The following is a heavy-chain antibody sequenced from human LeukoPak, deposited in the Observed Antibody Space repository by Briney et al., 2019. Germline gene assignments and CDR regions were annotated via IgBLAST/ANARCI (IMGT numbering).Heavy chain of an antibody. Sequence: SETLSLTCTVSGGSISSGGYYWSWIRQHPGKGLEWIGYIYYSGSTYYNPSLKSRVTISVDTSKNQFSLKLSSVTAADTAVYYCARAPSGPIAAAGTSHYYFDYWGQGTLVTVSS. J-gene: IGHJ4*02. D-gene: IGHD6-13*01. CDR1: GGSISSGGYY. CDR2: IYYSGST. V-gene: IGHV4-31*03. CDR3: ARAPSGPIAAAGTSHYYFDY.